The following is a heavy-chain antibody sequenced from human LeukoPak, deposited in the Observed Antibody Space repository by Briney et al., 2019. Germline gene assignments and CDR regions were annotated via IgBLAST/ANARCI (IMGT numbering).Heavy chain of an antibody. J-gene: IGHJ4*02. CDR2: ISGSGGST. CDR3: AKLRYYYDSSGYSDY. D-gene: IGHD3-22*01. V-gene: IGHV3-23*01. CDR1: GFTFSSYA. Sequence: GGSLRLSCAASGFTFSSYAMSWVRQAPGKRLEWVSAISGSGGSTYYADSVKGRFTISRDNSKNTLYLQMNSLRAEDTAVYYCAKLRYYYDSSGYSDYWGQGTLVTVSS.